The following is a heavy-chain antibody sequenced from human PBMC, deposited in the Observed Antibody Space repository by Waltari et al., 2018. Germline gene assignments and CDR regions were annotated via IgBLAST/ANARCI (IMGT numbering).Heavy chain of an antibody. V-gene: IGHV1-18*01. Sequence: QVQLVQSGAEVKKPGASVKVSCKASGYTFTSYGISWVRQAPGQGLEWMGWIRTKDGDTDYAQKFQGRLAMTTDTSTTTAYMELRSLRSDDSAVYHCARDGDTLLWSGQYYMDVWGKGTTVTISS. J-gene: IGHJ6*03. CDR2: IRTKDGDT. CDR1: GYTFTSYG. D-gene: IGHD3-10*01. CDR3: ARDGDTLLWSGQYYMDV.